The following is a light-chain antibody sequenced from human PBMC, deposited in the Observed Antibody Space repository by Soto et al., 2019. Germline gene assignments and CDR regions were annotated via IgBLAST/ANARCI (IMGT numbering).Light chain of an antibody. J-gene: IGKJ1*01. CDR2: AAS. CDR3: QKYDSAPKT. CDR1: QGIGQY. Sequence: DFQMTQSPSSLYASVGDRVTITCRASQGIGQYLAWYQQKPGKVPNLLISAASTLQSGIPSRFSGSGSGTDFTLTISNLQPEDVATYYCQKYDSAPKTFGQGTKVEIK. V-gene: IGKV1-27*01.